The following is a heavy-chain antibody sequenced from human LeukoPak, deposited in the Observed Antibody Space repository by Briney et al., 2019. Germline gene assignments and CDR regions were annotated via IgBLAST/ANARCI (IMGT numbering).Heavy chain of an antibody. V-gene: IGHV1-46*01. CDR2: INPIGGST. J-gene: IGHJ3*02. CDR1: VYTFTSDY. D-gene: IGHD3-22*01. Sequence: VASLKVSCKASVYTFTSDYMHWVRQTPRQGLEWMGIINPIGGSTSNAQKCQGRVTMTRDTSTSTVYMELSSLRSVATAVYYCTGYDSSGYYNLGAFDIWGQGTMVTVSS. CDR3: TGYDSSGYYNLGAFDI.